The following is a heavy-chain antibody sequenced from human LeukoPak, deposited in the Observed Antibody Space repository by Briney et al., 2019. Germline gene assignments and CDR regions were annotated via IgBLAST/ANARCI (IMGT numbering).Heavy chain of an antibody. J-gene: IGHJ5*02. Sequence: PGGSLRLSCAASGFTFSSYGMHWVRQAPGKGLEWVSSISSSSSYIYYADSVKGRFTISRDNAKNSLYLQMNSLRAEDTAVYYCARSDYYDSSGSRGDWFDPWGQGTLVTVSS. CDR1: GFTFSSYG. CDR2: ISSSSSYI. D-gene: IGHD3-22*01. V-gene: IGHV3-21*01. CDR3: ARSDYYDSSGSRGDWFDP.